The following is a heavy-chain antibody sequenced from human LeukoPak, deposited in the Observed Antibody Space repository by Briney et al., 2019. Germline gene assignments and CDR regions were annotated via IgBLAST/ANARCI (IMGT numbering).Heavy chain of an antibody. D-gene: IGHD3-10*01. CDR2: IYYSGST. CDR1: GGSISRNY. CDR3: ARDGASGSGGYSPLAY. J-gene: IGHJ4*02. V-gene: IGHV4-59*01. Sequence: SETLSLTCTVSGGSISRNYWSWIRQPPGKGLEWIGYIYYSGSTNYNPSLKSRVTISGDTSKNQFSLKLSSVTAADTAVYYCARDGASGSGGYSPLAYWGQGTLVTVSS.